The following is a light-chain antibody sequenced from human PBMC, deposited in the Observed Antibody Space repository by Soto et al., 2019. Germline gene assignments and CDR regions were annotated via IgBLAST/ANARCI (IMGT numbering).Light chain of an antibody. CDR1: QSVSSN. V-gene: IGKV3-15*01. CDR3: QQYNNWPPRST. CDR2: GAS. Sequence: EIVMTQSPATLSVSPGERATLSCRASQSVSSNLAWYQQKPGQAPRLLIYGASTRATGIPARFSGSGSGTEFTLTISSLQSEDFAVYYCQQYNNWPPRSTLGQGTK. J-gene: IGKJ1*01.